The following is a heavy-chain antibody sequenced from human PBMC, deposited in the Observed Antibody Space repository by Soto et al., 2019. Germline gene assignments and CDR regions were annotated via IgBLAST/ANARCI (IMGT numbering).Heavy chain of an antibody. V-gene: IGHV3-23*01. D-gene: IGHD3-10*01. CDR1: TFCFSIYS. J-gene: IGHJ6*02. CDR2: IRAGRGST. CDR3: AKDSYGSGTDYFYGMDV. Sequence: GGSLRLSSAASTFCFSIYSMSWVRPAPGRGLEWVSCIRAGRGSTFHGDSVKGRFTISRDNYKNTLYLQMNSLRAEDTAVSYCAKDSYGSGTDYFYGMDVGGQGTTVTVSS.